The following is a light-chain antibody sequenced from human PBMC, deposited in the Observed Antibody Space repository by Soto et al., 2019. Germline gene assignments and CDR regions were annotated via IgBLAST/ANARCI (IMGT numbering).Light chain of an antibody. CDR1: QSLLHSNGYNY. V-gene: IGKV2-28*01. Sequence: DIVMTQSPLSLPVTPGEPASISCRSSQSLLHSNGYNYLDWYLQKPVQFPQLLIYLVSNRASGVTVRFSSSSSVTDFTLQISRVEAEDVGVYYCLQSTQTPHTFGGATKVEIK. CDR3: LQSTQTPHT. J-gene: IGKJ4*01. CDR2: LVS.